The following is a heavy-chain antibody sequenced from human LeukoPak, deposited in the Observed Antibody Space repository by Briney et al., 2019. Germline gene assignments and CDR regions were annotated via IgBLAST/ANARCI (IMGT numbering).Heavy chain of an antibody. CDR2: LTGDGNT. D-gene: IGHD1-20*01. V-gene: IGHV3-23*01. CDR1: GFTFTSYA. CDR3: AKVKWKLIGYFDY. J-gene: IGHJ4*02. Sequence: TGGSLRLSCAASGFTFTSYAMSWVRQAPGKGLEWVSVLTGDGNTYYVDSVKGRFTNSRDDSKNTLFLQMNSLRAEDTAVYFCAKVKWKLIGYFDYWGQGTLVTVSS.